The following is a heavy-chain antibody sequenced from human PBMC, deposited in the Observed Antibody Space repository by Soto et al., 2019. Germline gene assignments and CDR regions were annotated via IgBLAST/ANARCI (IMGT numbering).Heavy chain of an antibody. Sequence: QVQLQESGPGLVKSSETLSLTCAVSGGSISSENWWNWVRQPPGKGLEWIGEIHHTESTNYNPSLQSRVTMSVDKSRELFSLRLSSVTAAATAVYYCARRMRAGRYYDAGDYWGQGILVTVTS. CDR1: GGSISSENW. J-gene: IGHJ4*02. D-gene: IGHD3-22*01. V-gene: IGHV4-4*02. CDR2: IHHTEST. CDR3: ARRMRAGRYYDAGDY.